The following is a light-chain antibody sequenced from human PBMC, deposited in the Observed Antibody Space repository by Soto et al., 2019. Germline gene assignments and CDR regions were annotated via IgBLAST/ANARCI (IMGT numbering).Light chain of an antibody. V-gene: IGLV2-23*01. CDR1: SSDVGSYNL. CDR3: CSYAGSSTVV. J-gene: IGLJ2*01. Sequence: QSALTQPASVSGSPGQSITISCTGTSSDVGSYNLVSWYQQHPGKAPKLMIYEGSKRPSGVSNRFSGSKSGSTASLTISGLQAEDEADYYCCSYAGSSTVVFGGGTKLTV. CDR2: EGS.